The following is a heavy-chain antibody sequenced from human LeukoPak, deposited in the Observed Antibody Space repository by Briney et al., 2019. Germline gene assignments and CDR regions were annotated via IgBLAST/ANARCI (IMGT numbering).Heavy chain of an antibody. Sequence: GGSLRLSCAASGFTFSSYAMSWVRQAPGKGLEWVSAISGSGGSTYYADSVKGRFTISRDNTKNRLSLQMSGLRAEDTAVYYCAKDQYYYYDSSGSYHGAPFEYWGQGALVTVSA. D-gene: IGHD3-22*01. V-gene: IGHV3-23*01. CDR3: AKDQYYYYDSSGSYHGAPFEY. CDR2: ISGSGGST. CDR1: GFTFSSYA. J-gene: IGHJ4*02.